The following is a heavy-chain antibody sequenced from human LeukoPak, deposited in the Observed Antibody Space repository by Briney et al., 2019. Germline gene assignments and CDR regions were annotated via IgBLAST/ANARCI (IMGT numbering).Heavy chain of an antibody. V-gene: IGHV3-30*04. D-gene: IGHD3-22*01. CDR1: GFTFSSYA. CDR3: AKAIHYYDSSGLDY. J-gene: IGHJ4*02. CDR2: ISYDERNK. Sequence: GGSLRLSCAASGFTFSSYAMDWVRQAPGKGLEWVAVISYDERNKYYADSVKGRFTISRDNSKNTLYLQMNSLRAEDTAVYYCAKAIHYYDSSGLDYWGQGTLVTVSS.